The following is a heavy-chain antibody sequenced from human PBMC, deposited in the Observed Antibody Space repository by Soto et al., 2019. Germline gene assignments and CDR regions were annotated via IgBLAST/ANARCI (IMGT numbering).Heavy chain of an antibody. Sequence: QVQLVESGGGVVQPGRSLRLSCAASGFTFSSYGMHWVRQAPGKGLEWVAVISYDGSNKYYADSVKGRFTISRDNSKNTLYLQMNSLRAEDTAVYYCAKEYGWEVDYWGQGTLVTVSS. V-gene: IGHV3-30*18. J-gene: IGHJ4*02. CDR3: AKEYGWEVDY. CDR1: GFTFSSYG. CDR2: ISYDGSNK. D-gene: IGHD1-26*01.